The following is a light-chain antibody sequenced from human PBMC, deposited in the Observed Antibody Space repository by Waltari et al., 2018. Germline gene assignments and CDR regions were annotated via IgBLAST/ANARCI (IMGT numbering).Light chain of an antibody. CDR2: ETT. Sequence: QSALTQPASVSASLGQSLTISCTGTSSDIGLSDLISCYQQHPGKAPKLIIHETTKRPSGVPNRGSGSKSGNTASLTISGLQAEDEADYYCCSFAGRSWLFGGGTKLTVL. V-gene: IGLV2-23*01. CDR1: SSDIGLSDL. CDR3: CSFAGRSWL. J-gene: IGLJ3*02.